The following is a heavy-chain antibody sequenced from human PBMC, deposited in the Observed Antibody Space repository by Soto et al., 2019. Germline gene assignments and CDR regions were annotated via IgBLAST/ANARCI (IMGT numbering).Heavy chain of an antibody. V-gene: IGHV1-69*12. CDR1: GDTFSSHG. J-gene: IGHJ6*02. D-gene: IGHD6-13*01. Sequence: VQLVQSGAEVKKPGSSVKVSCKASGDTFSSHGITCVRQAPGLGLEWMGGIIPIFDTTNYAQKFQGRLTITADESTSTAYMELSSLSSEDTAVYFCARGEAAASYYGMDVWGQGSSVTVSS. CDR2: IIPIFDTT. CDR3: ARGEAAASYYGMDV.